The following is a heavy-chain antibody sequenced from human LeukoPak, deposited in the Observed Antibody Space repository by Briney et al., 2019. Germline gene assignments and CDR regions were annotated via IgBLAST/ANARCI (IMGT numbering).Heavy chain of an antibody. D-gene: IGHD1-1*01. J-gene: IGHJ4*02. CDR2: SNAGNGNT. CDR1: GYTFTSYA. Sequence: ASVKVSCKASGYTFTSYAMHWVRQAPGQRLEWMGWSNAGNGNTKYSQEFQGRVTMTRGTSISTAYMELSRLRSDDTAVYYCARDLSEGRYGADYWGQGTLVTVSS. CDR3: ARDLSEGRYGADY. V-gene: IGHV1-3*02.